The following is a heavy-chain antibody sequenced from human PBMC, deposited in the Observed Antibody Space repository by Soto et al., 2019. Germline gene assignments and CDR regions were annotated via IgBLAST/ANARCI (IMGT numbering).Heavy chain of an antibody. V-gene: IGHV3-11*01. J-gene: IGHJ4*02. D-gene: IGHD2-15*01. CDR3: ARGYCSGGNCYSPGGY. CDR2: ISSSGGSI. CDR1: GFSFSDYY. Sequence: QVHLVESGGGLVKPGGSLRLSCAASGFSFSDYYMNWIRQAPGKGLEWVSHISSSGGSIYYADSVKGRFTISRDNAKNSLYLQMNSLRAEDTAVYYCARGYCSGGNCYSPGGYWGQGTLVTVSS.